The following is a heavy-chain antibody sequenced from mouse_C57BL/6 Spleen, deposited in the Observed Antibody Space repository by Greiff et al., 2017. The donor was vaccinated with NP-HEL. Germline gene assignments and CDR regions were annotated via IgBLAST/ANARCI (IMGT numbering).Heavy chain of an antibody. D-gene: IGHD2-4*01. CDR3: SSEGMIYYDYDGSFAY. CDR2: ISYDGSN. CDR1: GYSITSGYY. Sequence: EVKLQESGPGLVKPSQSLSLTCSVTGYSITSGYYWNWIRQFPGNKLEWMGYISYDGSNNYNPSLKNRISITRDTSKNQFFLKFNYVTTEDTATYYWSSEGMIYYDYDGSFAYWGQGTLVTVSA. J-gene: IGHJ3*01. V-gene: IGHV3-6*01.